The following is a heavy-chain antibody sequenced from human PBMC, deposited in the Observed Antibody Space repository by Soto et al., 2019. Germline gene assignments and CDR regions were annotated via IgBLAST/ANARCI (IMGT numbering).Heavy chain of an antibody. D-gene: IGHD3-22*01. J-gene: IGHJ4*02. V-gene: IGHV1-24*01. Sequence: ASVKVSCKVSGYTLTELSMHCVRQAPGKGLEWMGGFDPEDGETIYAQKLQGRVTMTEDTSTDTAYMELSSLRSEDTAVYYCATVTLNRYDSSGYYYDWDYWGQGTLVTVSS. CDR1: GYTLTELS. CDR2: FDPEDGET. CDR3: ATVTLNRYDSSGYYYDWDY.